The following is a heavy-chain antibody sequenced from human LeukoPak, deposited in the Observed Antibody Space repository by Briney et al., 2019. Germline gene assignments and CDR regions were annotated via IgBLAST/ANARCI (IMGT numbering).Heavy chain of an antibody. D-gene: IGHD6-19*01. J-gene: IGHJ4*02. CDR2: IYYSGST. CDR1: GGSISSSNYY. V-gene: IGHV4-39*07. Sequence: SETLSLTCTVSGGSISSSNYYWGWIRQPPGKGLEWIGSIYYSGSTSYNPSLKSRVTISVDTSKNQFSLKLSSVTAADAAVYYCARNFSSGCFDYWGQGTLVTVSS. CDR3: ARNFSSGCFDY.